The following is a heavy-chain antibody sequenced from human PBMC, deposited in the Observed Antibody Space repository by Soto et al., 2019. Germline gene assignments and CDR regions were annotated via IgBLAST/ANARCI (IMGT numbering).Heavy chain of an antibody. V-gene: IGHV1-69*02. Sequence: QVQLVQSGAEVKTTGSSVKVSCRASGGAFTSYTISWVRQAPGQGLEWMGRIITRLGIANYSQVFQGRDTITADKFTSTAYMELSSLRSEDTAIYYWAKNYGDYVGYYFDYWGQGTLVTVSS. CDR1: GGAFTSYT. CDR2: IITRLGIA. J-gene: IGHJ4*02. D-gene: IGHD4-17*01. CDR3: AKNYGDYVGYYFDY.